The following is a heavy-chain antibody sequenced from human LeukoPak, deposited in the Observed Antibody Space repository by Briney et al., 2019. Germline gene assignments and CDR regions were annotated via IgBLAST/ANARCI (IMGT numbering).Heavy chain of an antibody. D-gene: IGHD3-3*01. V-gene: IGHV4-59*01. J-gene: IGHJ4*02. Sequence: SETLSLTCTVSGGSISSYYWSWIQQPPGKGLEWIGYIYYSGSTNYNPSLKSRVTISVDTSKNQLSLKLSSVTAADTAVYYCARARAFWSGYGGFDYWGQGTLVTVSS. CDR1: GGSISSYY. CDR3: ARARAFWSGYGGFDY. CDR2: IYYSGST.